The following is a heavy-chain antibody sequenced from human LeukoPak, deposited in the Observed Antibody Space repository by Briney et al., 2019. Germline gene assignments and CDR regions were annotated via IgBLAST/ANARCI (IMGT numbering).Heavy chain of an antibody. CDR1: GGSISSSNYY. CDR3: ARVPVLPPRNWYFDL. Sequence: PSETLSLTCTVSGGSISSSNYYWGWIRQPPGKGLEWIGSIYYSGSTYYNPPLKSRVTISVDTSKNQFSLKLSSVTAADTAVYYCARVPVLPPRNWYFDLWGRGTLVTVSS. V-gene: IGHV4-39*07. D-gene: IGHD3-10*01. CDR2: IYYSGST. J-gene: IGHJ2*01.